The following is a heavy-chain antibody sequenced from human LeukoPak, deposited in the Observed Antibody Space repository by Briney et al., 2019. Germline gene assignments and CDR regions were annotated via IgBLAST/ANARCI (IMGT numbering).Heavy chain of an antibody. CDR2: ISSSSSYI. D-gene: IGHD6-6*01. J-gene: IGHJ5*02. Sequence: RGSLRLSCAASGFTFSSYSMNWVRQAPGKGLEWVSSISSSSSYIYYADSVKGRFTISRDNAKNSLYLQMNSLRAEDTAVYYCARLIGGVAAPINWFDPWGQGTLVTVSS. V-gene: IGHV3-21*01. CDR3: ARLIGGVAAPINWFDP. CDR1: GFTFSSYS.